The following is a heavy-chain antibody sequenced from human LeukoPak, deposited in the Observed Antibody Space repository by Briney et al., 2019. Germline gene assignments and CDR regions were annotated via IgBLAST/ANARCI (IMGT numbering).Heavy chain of an antibody. CDR2: ISPNSGDT. CDR3: ARESACGTTNCLAPADWLDP. J-gene: IGHJ5*02. Sequence: ASVKVSCKASGYTFTDYHIHWVRQAPGQGLEWMGWISPNSGDTDIAQKFQGRVTMTRDTSIATSYMEVDSLTSDDTAVYYCARESACGTTNCLAPADWLDPWGQGTLVIVSS. CDR1: GYTFTDYH. V-gene: IGHV1-2*02. D-gene: IGHD2-2*01.